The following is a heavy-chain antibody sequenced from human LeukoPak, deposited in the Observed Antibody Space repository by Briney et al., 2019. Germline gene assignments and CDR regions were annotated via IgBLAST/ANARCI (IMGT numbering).Heavy chain of an antibody. CDR1: GYTFTSYD. V-gene: IGHV1-8*03. Sequence: ASVKVSCTASGYTFTSYDINWVRQATGQGLEWMGWMNPNSGNTGYAQEFQGRVTITRNTSISTAYMELSSLRSEDTAVYYCAMGVAAAGIQLDYWGQGTLVTVSS. J-gene: IGHJ4*02. D-gene: IGHD6-13*01. CDR2: MNPNSGNT. CDR3: AMGVAAAGIQLDY.